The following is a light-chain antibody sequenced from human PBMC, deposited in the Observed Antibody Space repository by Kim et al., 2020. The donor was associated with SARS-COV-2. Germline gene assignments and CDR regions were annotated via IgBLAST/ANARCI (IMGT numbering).Light chain of an antibody. Sequence: DIHLTQSPPSLSASVGDRVTIICRASQSISSYLNWYQQKPGKAPKFLISAEPSLQSGVPSRFSGSGFGSDFSLTISTLQPEDFATYYCEQSYSTPWTFGQGTKVDIK. CDR1: QSISSY. CDR2: AEP. V-gene: IGKV1-39*01. CDR3: EQSYSTPWT. J-gene: IGKJ1*01.